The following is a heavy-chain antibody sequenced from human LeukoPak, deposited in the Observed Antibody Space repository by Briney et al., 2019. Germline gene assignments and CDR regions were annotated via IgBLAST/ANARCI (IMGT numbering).Heavy chain of an antibody. J-gene: IGHJ5*02. CDR3: ARDLGFCGGDSYSHNWFDP. Sequence: PSETLSLTCTVAGGSISSYYWSWIRQPPGKGLEWIGYIYYSGSNNFNPSLKSRVTISVDTSKNQFSLKLSSVTAADTAVDYCARDLGFCGGDSYSHNWFDPWGQGTLVTVSS. CDR2: IYYSGSN. V-gene: IGHV4-59*01. D-gene: IGHD2-21*02. CDR1: GGSISSYY.